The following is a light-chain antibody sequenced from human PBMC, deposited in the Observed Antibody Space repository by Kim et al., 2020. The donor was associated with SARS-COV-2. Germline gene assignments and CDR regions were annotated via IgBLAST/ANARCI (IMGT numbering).Light chain of an antibody. CDR3: QQYNNWPLT. Sequence: EIVMTQSPATLSVSPGERVTLSCRVSQSVSSNLAWYQQKPGQAPRLLIYGATTRATGIPARFSGSGSGTEFTLTISSLQSEDFAVYSCQQYNNWPLTFGGGTKLEI. V-gene: IGKV3-15*01. CDR2: GAT. J-gene: IGKJ4*01. CDR1: QSVSSN.